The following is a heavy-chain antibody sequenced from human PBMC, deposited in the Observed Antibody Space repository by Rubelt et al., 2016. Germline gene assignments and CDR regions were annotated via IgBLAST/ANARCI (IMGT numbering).Heavy chain of an antibody. Sequence: QVQLQESGPGLVKPSETLSLTCTVSGGSISSYYWSWIRQPAGKGLEWIGRIYTSGSTNYNPSLKSGVTMSLDPSKNQFSLRRSSVTAADTAVYYCARDSGSYRADYWGQGTLVTVSS. V-gene: IGHV4-4*07. D-gene: IGHD1-26*01. J-gene: IGHJ4*02. CDR2: IYTSGST. CDR3: ARDSGSYRADY. CDR1: GGSISSYY.